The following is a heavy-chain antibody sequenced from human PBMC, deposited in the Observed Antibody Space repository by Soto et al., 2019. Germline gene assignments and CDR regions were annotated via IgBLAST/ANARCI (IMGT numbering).Heavy chain of an antibody. Sequence: SSETLSLTCTVSGGSISSYYWSWIRQPPGKGLEWIGYIYYSGSTNYNPSLKSRVTISEDTSKNQFSLKLSSVTAADTAVYYCASLFLGRYCSGGSCYEMDVWGKGTTVTVSS. CDR3: ASLFLGRYCSGGSCYEMDV. CDR1: GGSISSYY. V-gene: IGHV4-59*08. CDR2: IYYSGST. J-gene: IGHJ6*04. D-gene: IGHD2-15*01.